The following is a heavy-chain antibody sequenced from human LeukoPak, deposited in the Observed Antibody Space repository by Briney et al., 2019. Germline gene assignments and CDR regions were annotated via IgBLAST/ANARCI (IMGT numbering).Heavy chain of an antibody. Sequence: SVQVSCKASGGTFSSYAISWVRQAPGQGLEWMGRIIPILSIANYAQKFQGRVTITADKSTSTAYMELSSLRSEDTAVYYCARDLFFDSSGYDYWGQGTL. J-gene: IGHJ4*02. CDR1: GGTFSSYA. CDR3: ARDLFFDSSGYDY. CDR2: IIPILSIA. D-gene: IGHD3-22*01. V-gene: IGHV1-69*04.